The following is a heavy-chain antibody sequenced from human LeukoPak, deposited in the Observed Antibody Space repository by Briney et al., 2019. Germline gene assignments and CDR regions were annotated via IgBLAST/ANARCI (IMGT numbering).Heavy chain of an antibody. CDR1: GFTFNKAW. CDR3: TTYRDPRVGPTYFPFYAMDV. D-gene: IGHD1-26*01. V-gene: IGHV3-15*01. Sequence: GGSLRHSCAASGFTFNKAWMNWVRQAPGMGLEWVGRIKTKTDGGTADYAEPVKGRFTISGDDSENTLYLQMNNLKTEDTAVYYCTTYRDPRVGPTYFPFYAMDVWAQETTVTVSS. CDR2: IKTKTDGGTA. J-gene: IGHJ6*02.